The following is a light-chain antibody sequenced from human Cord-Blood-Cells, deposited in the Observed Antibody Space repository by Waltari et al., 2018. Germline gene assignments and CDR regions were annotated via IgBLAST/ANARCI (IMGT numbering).Light chain of an antibody. CDR1: SSDVGGYNY. Sequence: QSALTQPRSVSGSPGQSVTIPCTGTSSDVGGYNYVSWYQQHPAKAPTLMIYDVSKRPSGVPDRFSGSKSGNTASLTISGLQAEDEADYYCCSYAGSYTWVFGGGTKLTVL. J-gene: IGLJ3*02. V-gene: IGLV2-11*01. CDR2: DVS. CDR3: CSYAGSYTWV.